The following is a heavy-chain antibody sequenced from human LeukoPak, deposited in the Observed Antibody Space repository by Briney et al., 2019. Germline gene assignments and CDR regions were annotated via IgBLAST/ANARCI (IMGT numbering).Heavy chain of an antibody. CDR1: GFTFSSYV. J-gene: IGHJ4*02. CDR3: ARGDRAASGFDS. V-gene: IGHV3-23*01. Sequence: GGSLRLSCAASGFTFSSYVMSWVRQAPGRGLEWVSTITSGGSTYYADSVKGRFTISRDNSKNMLHLQMKSLRAEDTAVYYCARGDRAASGFDSWGQGTLVTVSS. CDR2: ITSGGST. D-gene: IGHD6-13*01.